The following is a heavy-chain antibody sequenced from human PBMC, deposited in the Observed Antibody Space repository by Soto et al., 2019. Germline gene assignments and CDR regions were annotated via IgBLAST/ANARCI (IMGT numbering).Heavy chain of an antibody. CDR2: IYPGDSDT. Sequence: EVQLVQSGAEVKKPGESLKISCKGSGYSFTSYWIGWVRQMPGKGLEWMGIIYPGDSDTRYSPSFQGQVTISADKSISTAYLQWSSLKASDTAMYYCARHQNYGGNGEPDWYFDLWGRGTLVTVSS. D-gene: IGHD4-17*01. J-gene: IGHJ2*01. V-gene: IGHV5-51*01. CDR3: ARHQNYGGNGEPDWYFDL. CDR1: GYSFTSYW.